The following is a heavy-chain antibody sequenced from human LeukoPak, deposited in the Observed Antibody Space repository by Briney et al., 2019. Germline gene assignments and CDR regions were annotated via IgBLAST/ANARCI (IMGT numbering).Heavy chain of an antibody. Sequence: GASVNVSCKASGYTFGTSSITWVRQAPGQRLEWMGWISPNNGNTHYAQGVQGRVTMTTDTSRSTAYMELRSLRSDDTAVYYCTRVRNSNKWWGPFDIWGQGTIVTVSS. CDR1: GYTFGTSS. D-gene: IGHD2-21*02. CDR3: TRVRNSNKWWGPFDI. CDR2: ISPNNGNT. J-gene: IGHJ3*02. V-gene: IGHV1-18*01.